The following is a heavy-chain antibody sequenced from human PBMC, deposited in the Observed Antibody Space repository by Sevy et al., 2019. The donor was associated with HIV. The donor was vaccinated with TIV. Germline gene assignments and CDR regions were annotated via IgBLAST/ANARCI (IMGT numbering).Heavy chain of an antibody. V-gene: IGHV1-69*13. J-gene: IGHJ4*02. Sequence: SVKVSCKASGGTFSSYAISWVRQAPGQGLEWMGGIIPIFGTANYAQKFQGRVTITADESTSTAYMELSSLRSEDTAVYYCARDGGSYRYFDYWGQGTLVTVSS. CDR1: GGTFSSYA. D-gene: IGHD1-26*01. CDR3: ARDGGSYRYFDY. CDR2: IIPIFGTA.